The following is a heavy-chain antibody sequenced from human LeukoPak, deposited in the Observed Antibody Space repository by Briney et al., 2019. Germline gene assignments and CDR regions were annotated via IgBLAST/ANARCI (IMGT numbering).Heavy chain of an antibody. CDR2: ISSSGSTI. V-gene: IGHV3-48*03. D-gene: IGHD2-15*01. CDR1: GFTFSSYE. J-gene: IGHJ4*02. CDR3: ARGGRSAAY. Sequence: TGGSLRLSCAASGFTFSSYEMNWVRQAPGKGLEWVSYISSSGSTIYYADSVKDRFTISRDNAKNSLYLQMNSLRAEDTAVYYCARGGRSAAYWGQGTLVTVSS.